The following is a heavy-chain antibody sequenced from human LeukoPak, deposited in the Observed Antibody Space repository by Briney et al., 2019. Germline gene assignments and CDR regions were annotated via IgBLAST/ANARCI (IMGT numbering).Heavy chain of an antibody. V-gene: IGHV3-23*01. Sequence: GSLRLSCAASGFTFSSYAMSWVRQAPGKGLEWVSGITYSGGSTYYADSVKGRFTISRDNSKNTLYLQMNSLRAEDTAVYYCAKDQRSIAVAGYFDYWGQGTLITVSS. D-gene: IGHD6-19*01. CDR2: ITYSGGST. CDR3: AKDQRSIAVAGYFDY. CDR1: GFTFSSYA. J-gene: IGHJ4*02.